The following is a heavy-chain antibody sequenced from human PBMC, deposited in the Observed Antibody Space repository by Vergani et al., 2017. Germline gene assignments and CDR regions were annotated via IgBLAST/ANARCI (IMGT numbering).Heavy chain of an antibody. J-gene: IGHJ4*02. V-gene: IGHV4-59*01. D-gene: IGHD4-17*01. CDR1: GGSISSYY. CDR3: ARGSSTVTTFDY. CDR2: IYYSGST. Sequence: QVQLQESGPGLVKPSETLSLTCTVSGGSISSYYWSWIRQPPGKGLEWIGYIYYSGSTNYNPSRKSRVTISVDTSKNQFSLKLSSVTAADTAVYYCARGSSTVTTFDYWGQGTLVTVSS.